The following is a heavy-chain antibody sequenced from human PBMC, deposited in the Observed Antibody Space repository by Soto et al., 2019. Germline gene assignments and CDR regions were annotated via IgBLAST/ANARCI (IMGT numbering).Heavy chain of an antibody. CDR3: ARVSWGYGFLFYAFDI. V-gene: IGHV4-34*01. D-gene: IGHD4-17*01. J-gene: IGHJ3*02. CDR1: GGSFSGYY. CDR2: INHSGST. Sequence: SETLSLTCAVYGGSFSGYYWSWIRQPPGKGLEWIGEINHSGSTNYNPSLKSRVTISVDTSKNQFSLKLSSVTAADTAVYYCARVSWGYGFLFYAFDIWGQGTMVTVSS.